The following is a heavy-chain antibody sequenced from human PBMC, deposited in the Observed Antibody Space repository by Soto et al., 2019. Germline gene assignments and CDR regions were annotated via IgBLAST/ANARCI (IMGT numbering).Heavy chain of an antibody. CDR1: GGTFSSYA. V-gene: IGHV1-69*12. CDR3: ARQPTVTPYYDYGMDV. CDR2: IIPIFGTP. D-gene: IGHD4-4*01. J-gene: IGHJ6*02. Sequence: QVQLVQSGAEVKKPGSSVKVSCKASGGTFSSYAISWVRQAPGQGLEWMGGIIPIFGTPDYAQKFQGRVTLTADESTSTAYMELSSLRSEDTAVYYCARQPTVTPYYDYGMDVWGQGTTVTVSS.